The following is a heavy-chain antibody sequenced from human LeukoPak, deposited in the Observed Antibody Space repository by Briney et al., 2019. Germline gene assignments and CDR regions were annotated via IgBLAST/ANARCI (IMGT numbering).Heavy chain of an antibody. CDR3: ARLNGGN. CDR1: GDSISTYY. V-gene: IGHV4-59*08. Sequence: PSETLSLTCTVSGDSISTYYWSWIRQPPGKGLEWIGYIDYSGSTAYNPSLNGRVAVSPDASKNQFSLKLRSVTAADTAVYYCARLNGGNWGPGILVTVSS. J-gene: IGHJ4*02. D-gene: IGHD4-23*01. CDR2: IDYSGST.